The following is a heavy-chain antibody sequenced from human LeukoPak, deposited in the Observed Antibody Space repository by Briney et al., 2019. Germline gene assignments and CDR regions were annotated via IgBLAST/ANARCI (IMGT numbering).Heavy chain of an antibody. D-gene: IGHD6-19*01. CDR2: IYYSGST. V-gene: IGHV4-39*01. J-gene: IGHJ4*02. CDR3: ASVSIAVAGTGFGY. CDR1: GGSISSSSYY. Sequence: PSETLSLTCTVSGGSISSSSYYWGWIRQPPGKGLEWIGSIYYSGSTYYNPSLKSRVPISVDTSKNQFSLKLSSVTAADTAVYYCASVSIAVAGTGFGYWGQGTLVTVSS.